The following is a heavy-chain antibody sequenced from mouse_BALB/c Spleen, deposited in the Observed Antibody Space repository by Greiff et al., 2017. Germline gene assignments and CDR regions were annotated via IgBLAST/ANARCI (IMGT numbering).Heavy chain of an antibody. J-gene: IGHJ4*01. CDR3: ARDLWLDY. Sequence: EVKVVESGGGLVKPGGSLKLSCAASGFTFSDYYMYWVRQTPEKRLEWVATISDGGSYTYYPDSVKGRFTISRDNAKNNLYLQMSSLKSEDTAMYYCARDLWLDYWGQGTSVTVSS. CDR2: ISDGGSYT. CDR1: GFTFSDYY. V-gene: IGHV5-4*02.